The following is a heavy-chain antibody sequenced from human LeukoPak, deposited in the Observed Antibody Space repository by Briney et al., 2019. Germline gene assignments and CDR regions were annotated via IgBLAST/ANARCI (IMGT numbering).Heavy chain of an antibody. CDR3: ARNGRYGDYVVDY. D-gene: IGHD4-17*01. J-gene: IGHJ4*02. CDR2: IYYSGST. CDR1: SGSISSYY. Sequence: SETLSLTCTVSSGSISSYYWSWIRQPPGKGLEWIGYIYYSGSTNYNPSLKSRVTISVDTSKNQFSLKLSSVTAADTAVYYCARNGRYGDYVVDYWGQGTLVTVSS. V-gene: IGHV4-59*01.